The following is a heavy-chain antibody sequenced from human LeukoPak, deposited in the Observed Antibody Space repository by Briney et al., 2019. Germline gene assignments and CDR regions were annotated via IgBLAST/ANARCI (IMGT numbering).Heavy chain of an antibody. D-gene: IGHD1-1*01. CDR2: INHSGST. CDR3: ASGNDYPYYYYYMDV. Sequence: PSETLSLTCAVYGGSFSGYYWRWIRQPPGKGLEWIGEINHSGSTNYNPSLKSRVTISVDTSKNQFSLKLSSVTAADTAVYYCASGNDYPYYYYYMDVWGKGTTVTVSS. J-gene: IGHJ6*03. CDR1: GGSFSGYY. V-gene: IGHV4-34*01.